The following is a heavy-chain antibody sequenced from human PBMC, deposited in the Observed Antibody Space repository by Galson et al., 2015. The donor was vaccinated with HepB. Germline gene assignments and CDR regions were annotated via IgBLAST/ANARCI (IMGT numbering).Heavy chain of an antibody. CDR1: GFTFSSYS. CDR3: ARANYGDYLYYYYGMDV. V-gene: IGHV3-48*02. Sequence: SLRLSCAASGFTFSSYSMNWVRQAPGKGLEWVSYISSSSSTIYYADSVKGRFTISRDNAKNSLYLQMNSLRDEDTAVYYCARANYGDYLYYYYGMDVWGQGTTVTVSS. J-gene: IGHJ6*02. D-gene: IGHD4-17*01. CDR2: ISSSSSTI.